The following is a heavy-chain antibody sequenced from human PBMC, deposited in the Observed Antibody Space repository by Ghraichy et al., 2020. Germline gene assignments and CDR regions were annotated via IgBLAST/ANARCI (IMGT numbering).Heavy chain of an antibody. V-gene: IGHV3-23*01. D-gene: IGHD1-26*01. J-gene: IGHJ6*02. CDR1: GFTFSSYA. CDR2: ISNSEGST. CDR3: AKVLGGSYYFGYYYYGMDV. Sequence: GGSLRLSCAASGFTFSSYAMSWVRQAPGKGLEWVSGISNSEGSTYYADSVKGRFTISRDNSKNTLYLQMNSLRAEDTAVYYCAKVLGGSYYFGYYYYGMDVWGQGTTVAVSS.